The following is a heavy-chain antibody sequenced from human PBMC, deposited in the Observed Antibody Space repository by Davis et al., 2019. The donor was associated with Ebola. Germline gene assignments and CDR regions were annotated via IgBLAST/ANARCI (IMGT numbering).Heavy chain of an antibody. V-gene: IGHV3-48*02. Sequence: GESLKISCAASGFSFSRTDMNWFRQAPGRGPEWVSNINGGGGDTYYADSVKGRFTISRDNAKNLLFLQMHSLRDDDTAVYYCAGPSFDYWGQGTLVTVSS. J-gene: IGHJ4*02. CDR3: AGPSFDY. CDR1: GFSFSRTD. CDR2: INGGGGDT.